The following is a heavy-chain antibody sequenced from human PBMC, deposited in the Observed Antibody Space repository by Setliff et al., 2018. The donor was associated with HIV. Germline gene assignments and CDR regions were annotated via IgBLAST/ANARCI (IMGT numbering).Heavy chain of an antibody. CDR2: ISHDGNNN. J-gene: IGHJ3*02. D-gene: IGHD3-3*01. CDR1: GFTFSDYA. Sequence: GGSLRLSCAASGFTFSDYAMNWVRQAPGKGLEWVAVISHDGNNNYYADSVKGRFTISRDNSNNTLSLQMSSLRAADTAVYFCAREGAPYNFWRGYYRHDGFDIWGQGTAVTVSS. V-gene: IGHV3-30*04. CDR3: AREGAPYNFWRGYYRHDGFDI.